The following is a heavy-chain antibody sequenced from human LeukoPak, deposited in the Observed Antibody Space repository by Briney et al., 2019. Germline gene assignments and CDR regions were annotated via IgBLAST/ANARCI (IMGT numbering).Heavy chain of an antibody. CDR1: GGSISSYY. V-gene: IGHV4-59*01. CDR3: ASFFDYYDSSDGAFDI. D-gene: IGHD3-22*01. J-gene: IGHJ3*02. Sequence: SETLSLTCTVSGGSISSYYWSWIRQPPGKGLEWIGYIYYSGSTNYNPSLKSRVTISVDKSKNQFSLKLSSVTAADTAVYYCASFFDYYDSSDGAFDIWGQGTMVTVSS. CDR2: IYYSGST.